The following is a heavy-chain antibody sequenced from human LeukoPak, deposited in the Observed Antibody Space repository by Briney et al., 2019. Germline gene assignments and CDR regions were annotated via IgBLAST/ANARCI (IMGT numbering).Heavy chain of an antibody. J-gene: IGHJ3*02. V-gene: IGHV4-61*01. CDR1: GGSISSSSYY. CDR3: ASGWHDAFDI. D-gene: IGHD2-15*01. Sequence: PSETLSLTCTVSGGSISSSSYYWSWIRQPPGKGLEWIGYIYYSGSTNYNPSLKSRVTISVDTSKNQFSLKLSSVTAADTAVYYCASGWHDAFDIWGQGTMVTVSS. CDR2: IYYSGST.